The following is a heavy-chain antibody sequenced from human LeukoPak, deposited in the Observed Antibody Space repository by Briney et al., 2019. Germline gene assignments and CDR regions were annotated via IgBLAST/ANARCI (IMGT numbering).Heavy chain of an antibody. CDR1: GGSISTSSYY. D-gene: IGHD2-15*01. J-gene: IGHJ4*02. V-gene: IGHV4-39*01. CDR2: FYYTGST. Sequence: SSETLSLTCTVSGGSISTSSYYWGWIRQPPGKGLEWIGNFYYTGSTYYNPSLKSRVTISVDTSKNQFSLKLSSVTAADTAVYYCAIPQDGGKVFDYWGQGTLVTVSS. CDR3: AIPQDGGKVFDY.